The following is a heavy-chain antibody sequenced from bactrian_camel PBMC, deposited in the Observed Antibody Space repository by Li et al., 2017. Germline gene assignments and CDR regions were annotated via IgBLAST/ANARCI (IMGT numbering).Heavy chain of an antibody. CDR3: AARWAYEDRWNFAGIYDY. D-gene: IGHD4*01. V-gene: IGHV3S68*01. Sequence: HVQLVESGGRSVQAGESLRLSCVASGRTDCVAWFRQRPGKGRQWVGWIDNRDGFVHSADAVRGRVAISQDSKDANTFYLQMNSLTPEDTAMYYCAARWAYEDRWNFAGIYDYWGQGTQVTVS. CDR2: IDNRDGFV. CDR1: GRTDC. J-gene: IGHJ4*01.